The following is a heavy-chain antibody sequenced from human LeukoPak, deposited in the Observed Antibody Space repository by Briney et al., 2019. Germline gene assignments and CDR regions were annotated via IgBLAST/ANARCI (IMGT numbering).Heavy chain of an antibody. J-gene: IGHJ4*02. D-gene: IGHD1-26*01. Sequence: ASVTVSCKASGYIXTSYYMHWVRQAPGQGLEWMGIINPSGGSTSYAQMFQGRVTMTRDTSTSTVYMELSSLRSEDTAVYYCAAGTRYSGSYFDYWGQGTLVTVSS. V-gene: IGHV1-46*01. CDR3: AAGTRYSGSYFDY. CDR2: INPSGGST. CDR1: GYIXTSYY.